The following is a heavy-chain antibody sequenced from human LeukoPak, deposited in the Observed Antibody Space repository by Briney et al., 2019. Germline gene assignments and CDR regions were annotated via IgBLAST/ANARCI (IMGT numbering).Heavy chain of an antibody. V-gene: IGHV3-15*07. CDR2: IKSKVDGGTP. D-gene: IGHD2-15*01. CDR1: GFTFSSYW. CDR3: TTRSPARYCSDGACYSSADY. J-gene: IGHJ4*02. Sequence: GGSLRLSCAASGFTFSSYWMHWVRQAPGKGLVWVGHIKSKVDGGTPDYVAPVKGRFTISRDDSRNSLYLQMSSLNTEDTAVYYCTTRSPARYCSDGACYSSADYWGQGTLVTVSS.